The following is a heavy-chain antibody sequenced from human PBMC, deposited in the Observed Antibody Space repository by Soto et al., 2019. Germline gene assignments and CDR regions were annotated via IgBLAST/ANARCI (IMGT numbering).Heavy chain of an antibody. CDR2: ISSSSSYI. V-gene: IGHV3-21*01. CDR3: ARAQGSGYPGDGAFDI. CDR1: GFTFSSYS. D-gene: IGHD5-12*01. J-gene: IGHJ3*02. Sequence: GSLRLSCAASGFTFSSYSMNWVRQAPGKGLEWVSSISSSSSYIYYADSVKGRFTISRDNAKNSLYLQMNSLRAEDTAVYYCARAQGSGYPGDGAFDIWGQGTMVTVSS.